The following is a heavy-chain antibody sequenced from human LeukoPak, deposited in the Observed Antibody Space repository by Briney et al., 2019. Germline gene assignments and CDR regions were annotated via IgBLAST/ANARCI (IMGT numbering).Heavy chain of an antibody. V-gene: IGHV6-1*01. Sequence: SETLSLTCAISGDSVSSNGASWNWIRQSPSRGLEWLGRTYYRSQQWHSDYAPSVKGRITLNPDTSKNQFSLQLNSMTPEDTAVYYCGRETDFGVVTNWGRETLVTVSA. J-gene: IGHJ4*02. CDR3: GRETDFGVVTN. CDR1: GDSVSSNGAS. D-gene: IGHD3-3*01. CDR2: TYYRSQQWHS.